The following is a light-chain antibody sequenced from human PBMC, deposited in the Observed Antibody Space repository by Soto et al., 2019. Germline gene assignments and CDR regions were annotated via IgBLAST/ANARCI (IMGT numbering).Light chain of an antibody. CDR2: DNT. V-gene: IGLV1-40*01. CDR1: SSTIGTNSD. Sequence: QLVLTQPPSVSGAPGQRVTISCTGSSSTIGTNSDVHWYQHLPGTAPKLLIYDNTYRPSGVPDRFSGSRSGTSASLAISGLQAEDEADYYCQSHDTSLSAYVFGTGTKVTVL. J-gene: IGLJ1*01. CDR3: QSHDTSLSAYV.